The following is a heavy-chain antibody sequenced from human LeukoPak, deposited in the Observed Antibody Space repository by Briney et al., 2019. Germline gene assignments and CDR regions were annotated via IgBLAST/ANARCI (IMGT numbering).Heavy chain of an antibody. Sequence: GGALRLSCAASGFTFSSYAMHWVRQAPGKGLEWVAVISYDGSNKYYADSVKGRFTISRDNSKNTLYLQMNSLRAEDTAVYYCMTLAGAGYYYDGLDVWGQGTTVTVSS. J-gene: IGHJ6*02. CDR3: MTLAGAGYYYDGLDV. V-gene: IGHV3-30*04. D-gene: IGHD6-19*01. CDR2: ISYDGSNK. CDR1: GFTFSSYA.